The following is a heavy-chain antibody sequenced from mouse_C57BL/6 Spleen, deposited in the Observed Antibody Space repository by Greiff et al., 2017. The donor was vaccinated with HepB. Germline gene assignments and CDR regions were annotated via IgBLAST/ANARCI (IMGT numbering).Heavy chain of an antibody. V-gene: IGHV1-54*01. D-gene: IGHD1-1*01. CDR1: GYAFTNYL. J-gene: IGHJ1*03. CDR3: ARSHYYGSSYGYFDG. CDR2: IDPGSGGT. Sequence: VQLQQSGAELVRPGTSVKVSCKASGYAFTNYLIEWVKQRPGQGLEWIGVIDPGSGGTNYNEKFKGKATLTADTSSSTAFMQLSSLTSEDSAVYFCARSHYYGSSYGYFDGWGTGTTVTVSS.